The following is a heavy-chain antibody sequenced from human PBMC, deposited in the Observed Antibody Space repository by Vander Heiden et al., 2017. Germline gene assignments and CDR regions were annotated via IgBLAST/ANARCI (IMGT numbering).Heavy chain of an antibody. J-gene: IGHJ3*02. V-gene: IGHV3-21*01. CDR3: ARVDPPIAVDGAFDI. CDR1: GFTFRSYS. Sequence: EVQLVESGGGLVKLGGSLRLSCASSGFTFRSYSMHWVRQAPGKGLGWVSSISSSSSYIYYADSVKGRFTISRDNAKNSLYLQMNSLRAEDTAVYYCARVDPPIAVDGAFDIWGQGTMVTVSS. D-gene: IGHD6-19*01. CDR2: ISSSSSYI.